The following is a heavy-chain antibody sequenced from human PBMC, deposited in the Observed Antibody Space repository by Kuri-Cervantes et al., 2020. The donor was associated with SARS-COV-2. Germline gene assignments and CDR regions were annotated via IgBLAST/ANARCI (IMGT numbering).Heavy chain of an antibody. Sequence: ESLKISCTVSGGSISSYYWSWIRQPAGKGLEWIGYIYTSGSTNYNPSLKSRVTISVDTSKNQFSLKLSSVTAADTAVYYCARDHQYYDFWSGYFGTEGNYYYYYMDVWGKGTTVTVSS. D-gene: IGHD3-3*01. J-gene: IGHJ6*03. CDR1: GGSISSYY. V-gene: IGHV4-4*09. CDR2: IYTSGST. CDR3: ARDHQYYDFWSGYFGTEGNYYYYYMDV.